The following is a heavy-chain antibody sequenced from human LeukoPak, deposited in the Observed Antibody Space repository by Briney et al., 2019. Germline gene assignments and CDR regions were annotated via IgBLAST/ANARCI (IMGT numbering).Heavy chain of an antibody. CDR2: IGGGAGSM. Sequence: GGSLRLSCEAFGITFSVHYLTWIRQVPGKGLEWVSYIGGGAGSMYYADSVKGRFTISRDNAKNSVYLQMYSLRVEDTAIYYCASRYCTGGTCAFDIWGQGIRVTVSS. CDR1: GITFSVHY. CDR3: ASRYCTGGTCAFDI. D-gene: IGHD2-8*02. J-gene: IGHJ4*02. V-gene: IGHV3-11*04.